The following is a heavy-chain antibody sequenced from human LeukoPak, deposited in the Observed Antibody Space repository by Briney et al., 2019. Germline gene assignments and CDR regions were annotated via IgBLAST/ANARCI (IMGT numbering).Heavy chain of an antibody. J-gene: IGHJ3*02. CDR3: ARSDGYGLVGI. D-gene: IGHD3-10*01. CDR2: IYSSGST. CDR1: GVSISSGSNY. Sequence: TETLSLTCSVSGVSISSGSNYWGWIRQPPVKTLEWIGSIYSSGSTYYTPSLKSRVIILFDTAKNHFSLNLSSVTAADTAVYYCARSDGYGLVGIWGQGTMVTVSS. V-gene: IGHV4-39*07.